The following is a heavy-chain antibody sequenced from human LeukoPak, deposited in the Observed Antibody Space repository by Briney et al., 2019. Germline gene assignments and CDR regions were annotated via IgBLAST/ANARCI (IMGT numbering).Heavy chain of an antibody. CDR3: VVGGSPGY. CDR1: GFIVSNNF. V-gene: IGHV3-66*01. D-gene: IGHD2-15*01. CDR2: LYSAGST. J-gene: IGHJ4*02. Sequence: GGSLRLSCAASGFIVSNNFMSWVRQAPGKGLEWVSVLYSAGSTFYVDSVKGRFTISRDNSKNTWSLEMNSLRAEDTAVYYCVVGGSPGYWGQGTLVTVSS.